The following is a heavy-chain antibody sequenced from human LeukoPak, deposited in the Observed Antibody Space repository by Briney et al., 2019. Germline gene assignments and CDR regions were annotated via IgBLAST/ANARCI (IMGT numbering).Heavy chain of an antibody. J-gene: IGHJ2*01. Sequence: GASVKISCKVSGYTFTDYYMHWVQQAPGKGLEWMRLVDPEDGETIYAEKFQGRVTITADTSTDTAYMELSSLRSEDTAVYYCATVTNLRFDWYFDLWGRGTLVTVSS. CDR2: VDPEDGET. CDR3: ATVTNLRFDWYFDL. V-gene: IGHV1-69-2*01. D-gene: IGHD3-16*01. CDR1: GYTFTDYY.